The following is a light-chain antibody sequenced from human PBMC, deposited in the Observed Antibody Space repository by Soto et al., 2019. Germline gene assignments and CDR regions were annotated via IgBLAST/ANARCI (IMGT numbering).Light chain of an antibody. CDR2: LYSDGSH. CDR1: GGHSSNA. Sequence: QSVLTQSPSASASLGASVNLTCTVSGGHSSNAIAWHQQQPEKGPRYLMKLYSDGSHNKGDGIPDRFSGSSSGAERYLTISSLQSEDEADYYCQTWGTGMGLFGGGTQLTVL. CDR3: QTWGTGMGL. J-gene: IGLJ2*01. V-gene: IGLV4-69*01.